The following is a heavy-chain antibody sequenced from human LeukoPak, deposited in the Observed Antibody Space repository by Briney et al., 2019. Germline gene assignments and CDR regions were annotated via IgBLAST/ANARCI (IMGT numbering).Heavy chain of an antibody. CDR2: INPNSGGT. Sequence: GASVKVSCKASGYNFIANYMQWVRQAPGQGLEWMGWINPNSGGTNYAQKFQGRVTMTRDTSISTAYMELSSLRSDDTAVYYCARDLGNYKLRKHWFDPWGQGTLVTVSS. D-gene: IGHD4-11*01. CDR1: GYNFIANY. V-gene: IGHV1-2*02. CDR3: ARDLGNYKLRKHWFDP. J-gene: IGHJ5*02.